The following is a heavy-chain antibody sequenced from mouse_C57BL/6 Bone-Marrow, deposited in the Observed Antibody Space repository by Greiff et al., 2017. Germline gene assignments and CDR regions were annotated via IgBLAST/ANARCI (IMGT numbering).Heavy chain of an antibody. CDR2: IDPSDSYT. D-gene: IGHD2-2*01. CDR1: GYTFTSYW. Sequence: QVQLQQPGAELVMPGASVKLSCKASGYTFTSYWMHWVKQRPGQGLEWIGEIDPSDSYTNYNQKFKGKSTLTVDKSSSTAYMQISSLTSEDSAVYYCARSGLLWLRRGGGAGFAYWGQGTLVTVSA. CDR3: ARSGLLWLRRGGGAGFAY. V-gene: IGHV1-69*01. J-gene: IGHJ3*01.